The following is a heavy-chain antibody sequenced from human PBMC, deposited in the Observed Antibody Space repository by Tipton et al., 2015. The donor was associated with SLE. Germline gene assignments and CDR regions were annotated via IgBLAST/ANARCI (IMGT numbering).Heavy chain of an antibody. CDR3: AGMYGDARTNWFDL. V-gene: IGHV4-39*07. CDR2: VYYTGNT. J-gene: IGHJ5*02. D-gene: IGHD2-21*02. CDR1: GDSISSSSYY. Sequence: TLSLTCTVSGDSISSSSYYWGWIRQPPGKGLEWVGTVYYTGNTFYNPSLKSRLTISLDTSNNRSSLRLSSVTATDAAMYYCAGMYGDARTNWFDLWGQGALVTVSS.